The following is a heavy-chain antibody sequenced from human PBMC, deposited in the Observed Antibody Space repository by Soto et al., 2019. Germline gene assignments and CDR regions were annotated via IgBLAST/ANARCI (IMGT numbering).Heavy chain of an antibody. J-gene: IGHJ5*02. D-gene: IGHD1-26*01. Sequence: GGSLRLSCAASGFTFSNYAMHWVRQAPGKGLEWVAFISYDGSDQYYADSVQGRFTISRDNSKNTVYLQMNSLRAEDTAVYYCARVYSHGLNWFDPWGQGTLVTVSS. V-gene: IGHV3-30-3*01. CDR1: GFTFSNYA. CDR3: ARVYSHGLNWFDP. CDR2: ISYDGSDQ.